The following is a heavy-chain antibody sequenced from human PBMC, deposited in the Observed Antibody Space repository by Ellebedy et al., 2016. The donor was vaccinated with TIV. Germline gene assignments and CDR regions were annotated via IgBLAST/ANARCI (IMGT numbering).Heavy chain of an antibody. V-gene: IGHV1-46*01. CDR3: ARDFYDILTGYYRGDAFDI. D-gene: IGHD3-9*01. CDR2: INPSGGST. CDR1: GYTFTSYY. Sequence: ASVKVSCXASGYTFTSYYMHWVRQAPGQGLEWMGIINPSGGSTSYAQKFQGRVTMTRDTSTSTVYMELSSLRSDDTAVYYCARDFYDILTGYYRGDAFDIWGQGTMVTVSS. J-gene: IGHJ3*02.